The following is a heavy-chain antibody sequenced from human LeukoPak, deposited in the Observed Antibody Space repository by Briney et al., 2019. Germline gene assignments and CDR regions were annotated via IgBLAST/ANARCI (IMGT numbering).Heavy chain of an antibody. V-gene: IGHV3-21*01. Sequence: PGGSLRLSCAASGFTFSSYSMNWVRQAPGKGLEWVSSISSSSSYIYYADSVKGPFTISRDNAKNSLYLQMNSLRAEDTAVYYCAREIFEYSSSYRTFDYWGQGTLVTVSS. CDR3: AREIFEYSSSYRTFDY. J-gene: IGHJ4*02. D-gene: IGHD6-6*01. CDR2: ISSSSSYI. CDR1: GFTFSSYS.